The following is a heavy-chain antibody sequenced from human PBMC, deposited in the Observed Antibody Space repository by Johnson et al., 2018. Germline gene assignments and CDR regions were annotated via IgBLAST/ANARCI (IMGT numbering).Heavy chain of an antibody. CDR3: AKDRDTAMVTRHLDV. D-gene: IGHD5-18*01. J-gene: IGHJ6*02. V-gene: IGHV3-23*04. CDR2: ISGSGGST. Sequence: VELVESGGGLVKPGGSLRLPCAASGFTFSSYAMSWVRQAPGKGLEWVSAISGSGGSTYYADPVNARFTISRDNSKNTLYLQMTRLRAKDTAVNYCAKDRDTAMVTRHLDVWGQGTTVTVSS. CDR1: GFTFSSYA.